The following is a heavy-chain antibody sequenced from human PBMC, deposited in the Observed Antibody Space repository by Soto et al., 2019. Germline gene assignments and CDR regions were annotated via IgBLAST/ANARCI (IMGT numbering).Heavy chain of an antibody. D-gene: IGHD3-22*01. Sequence: GASVKVSCKASGYTFTSYGISWVRQAPGQGLEWMGWISAYNGNTNYAQKLQGRVTMTTDTSTSTAYMELRSLRSDDTAVYYCARDQYYYDSSGYPEADAFDIWGQGTMVTVSS. CDR1: GYTFTSYG. CDR3: ARDQYYYDSSGYPEADAFDI. V-gene: IGHV1-18*01. CDR2: ISAYNGNT. J-gene: IGHJ3*02.